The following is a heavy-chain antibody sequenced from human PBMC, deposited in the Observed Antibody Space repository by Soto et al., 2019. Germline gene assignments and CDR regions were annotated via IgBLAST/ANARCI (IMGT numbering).Heavy chain of an antibody. CDR1: GYTFTSYA. D-gene: IGHD6-19*01. CDR3: ARVGAGYSSGWYDY. CDR2: INADSGST. J-gene: IGHJ4*02. V-gene: IGHV1-2*02. Sequence: ASVKVSCKASGYTFTSYAMHWVRQAPGQGLEWMGWINADSGSTKYSQKFQGRVTMTRDTSISTAYMELSRLRSDDTAVYYCARVGAGYSSGWYDYWGQGTLVTVSS.